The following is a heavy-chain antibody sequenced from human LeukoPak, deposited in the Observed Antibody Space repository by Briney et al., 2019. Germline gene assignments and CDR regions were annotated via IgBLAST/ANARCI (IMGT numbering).Heavy chain of an antibody. CDR3: ARNPGGGFWSGYYSIPNWFDP. CDR2: IYYSGST. D-gene: IGHD3-3*01. Sequence: SGPALVKPTQTLTLTCTFSGFSLSTSGMCVSWIRQPPGKGLEWIGYIYYSGSTNYNPSLKSRVTISVDTSKNQFSLKLSSVTAADTAVYYCARNPGGGFWSGYYSIPNWFDPWGQGTLVTVSS. J-gene: IGHJ5*02. CDR1: GFSLSTSGMC. V-gene: IGHV4-61*08.